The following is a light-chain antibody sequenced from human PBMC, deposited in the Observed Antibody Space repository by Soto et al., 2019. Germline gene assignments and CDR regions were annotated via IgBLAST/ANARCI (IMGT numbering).Light chain of an antibody. CDR1: QSVRTV. J-gene: IGKJ5*01. V-gene: IGKV3-11*01. CDR2: DAS. CDR3: QQRTDWPTIT. Sequence: ETVLTQSPATLSLSPGERATLSCGASQSVRTVLAWYQQKPGQAPRLLIYDASTRATGVPARFSGSGSGTDSTLTISNLESEDFGVYYCQQRTDWPTITFGQGTRLDIK.